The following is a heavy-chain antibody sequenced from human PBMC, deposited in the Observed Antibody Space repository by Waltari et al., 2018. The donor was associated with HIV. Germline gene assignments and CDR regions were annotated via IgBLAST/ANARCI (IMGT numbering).Heavy chain of an antibody. CDR2: IKQDGSEK. J-gene: IGHJ4*02. Sequence: EVLLVESGGGLVQPGGSLRLSCTASGFMFTRYWRSWVRQAPGKGLEWVANIKQDGSEKYYVDSVKGRFTISRDNTKNSLYLQMNSLRAEDTAMYYCATSRTFDYWGQGTLVTVSS. D-gene: IGHD2-2*01. V-gene: IGHV3-7*01. CDR1: GFMFTRYW. CDR3: ATSRTFDY.